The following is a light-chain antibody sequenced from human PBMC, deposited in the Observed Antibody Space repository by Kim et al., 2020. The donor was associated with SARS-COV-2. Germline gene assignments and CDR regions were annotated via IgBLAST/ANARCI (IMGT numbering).Light chain of an antibody. J-gene: IGKJ1*01. CDR3: QQYYSYPWT. V-gene: IGKV1-8*01. Sequence: AATGDRVTITCRASQGISSYLAWYQQKPGKAPKLLIYAASTLQSGVPSRFSGSGSGTDFTLTISCLQSEDFATYYCQQYYSYPWTFGQGTKVDIK. CDR2: AAS. CDR1: QGISSY.